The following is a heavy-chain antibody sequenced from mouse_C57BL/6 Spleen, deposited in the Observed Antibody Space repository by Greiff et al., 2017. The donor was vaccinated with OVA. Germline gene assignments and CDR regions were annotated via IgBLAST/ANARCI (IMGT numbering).Heavy chain of an antibody. V-gene: IGHV5-9*01. Sequence: EVQGVESGGGLVKPGGSLKLSCAASGFTFSSYTMSWVRQTPEKRLEWVATISGGGGNTYYPDSVKGRFTISRDNAKDTLYLQMSSLGYEDTALYYCASSRLYYYGSDFDCWGQGTTLTVSS. CDR1: GFTFSSYT. J-gene: IGHJ2*01. D-gene: IGHD1-1*01. CDR2: ISGGGGNT. CDR3: ASSRLYYYGSDFDC.